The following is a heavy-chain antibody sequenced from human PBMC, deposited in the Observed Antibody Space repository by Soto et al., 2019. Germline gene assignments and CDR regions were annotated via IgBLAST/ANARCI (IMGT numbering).Heavy chain of an antibody. CDR2: INHSGST. V-gene: IGHV4-34*01. D-gene: IGHD3-3*02. J-gene: IGHJ5*02. CDR3: ARGRNIFGVVIIRSWFDP. Sequence: XATLSLTCAVYGGSFSGYYWSWIRQPPGKGLEWIGEINHSGSTNYNPSLKSRVTISVDTSKNQFSLKLSSVTAADTAVYYCARGRNIFGVVIIRSWFDPWGQGTLVTVSS. CDR1: GGSFSGYY.